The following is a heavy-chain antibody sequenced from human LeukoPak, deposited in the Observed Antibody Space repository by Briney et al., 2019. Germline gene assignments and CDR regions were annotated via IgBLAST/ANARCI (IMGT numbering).Heavy chain of an antibody. J-gene: IGHJ4*02. D-gene: IGHD6-19*01. V-gene: IGHV3-74*01. CDR1: GFTFSSYW. Sequence: GGSLRLSCAASGFTFSSYWMHWVRQAPGKGLVWVSRINSDGSSTSYADSVKGRFTISRDNAKNTLYLQMHSLRAEDTAVYYCARRGAVAGTFDYWGQGTLVTVSS. CDR3: ARRGAVAGTFDY. CDR2: INSDGSST.